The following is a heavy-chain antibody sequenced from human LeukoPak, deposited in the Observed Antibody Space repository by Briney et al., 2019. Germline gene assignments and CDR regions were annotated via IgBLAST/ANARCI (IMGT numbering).Heavy chain of an antibody. CDR1: GGSFSGYY. V-gene: IGHV4-34*01. CDR3: ARASDYANWFDP. Sequence: SETLSLTCAVYGGSFSGYYWSWIRQPPGKGLEWIGEINHSGSTNYNPSLKSRVTISVDTSKNQFSLKLSSVTAADTAVYYCARASDYANWFDPWGQATLVTVSS. J-gene: IGHJ5*02. D-gene: IGHD4-17*01. CDR2: INHSGST.